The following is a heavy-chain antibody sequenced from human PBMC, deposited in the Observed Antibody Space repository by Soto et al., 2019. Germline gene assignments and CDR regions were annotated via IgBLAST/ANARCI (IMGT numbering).Heavy chain of an antibody. CDR3: ARYYFDSSGYSNWSDP. CDR2: IHYSGRT. V-gene: IGHV4-31*11. J-gene: IGHJ5*02. Sequence: SETLSLTCAVSGGSITSGAYYWTWIRQHPGKGLEWIAYIHYSGRTYYNPSLKSRVTISVDTSNNQFSLKLSSVTAADTAVYYCARYYFDSSGYSNWSDPWGQGTLVTVSS. CDR1: GGSITSGAYY. D-gene: IGHD3-22*01.